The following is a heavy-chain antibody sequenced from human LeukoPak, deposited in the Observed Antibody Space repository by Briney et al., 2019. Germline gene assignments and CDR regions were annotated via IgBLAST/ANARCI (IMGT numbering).Heavy chain of an antibody. J-gene: IGHJ4*02. Sequence: SVKVSCKASGGTFSSYAISWVRQAPGQGFEWMGGIIPIFGTANYAQKFQGRVTITTDESTSTAYMELSSLRSEDTAVYYCAREDSSSWYLDYWGQGTLVTVSS. V-gene: IGHV1-69*05. CDR1: GGTFSSYA. D-gene: IGHD6-13*01. CDR3: AREDSSSWYLDY. CDR2: IIPIFGTA.